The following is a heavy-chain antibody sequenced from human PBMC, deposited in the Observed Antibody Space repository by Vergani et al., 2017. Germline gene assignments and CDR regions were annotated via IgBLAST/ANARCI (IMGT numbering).Heavy chain of an antibody. V-gene: IGHV3-33*01. CDR2: IWYDGSNK. Sequence: QVQLVESGGGVVQPGRSLRLSCAASGFTFSSYGMHWVRQAPGKGLEWVAVIWYDGSNKYYADSVKGRFTISRDKSKNTLYLQMNSLRAEDTAVYYCARGAKLLGYCSGGSCFGMDVWGQGTTVTVSS. CDR3: ARGAKLLGYCSGGSCFGMDV. D-gene: IGHD2-15*01. J-gene: IGHJ6*02. CDR1: GFTFSSYG.